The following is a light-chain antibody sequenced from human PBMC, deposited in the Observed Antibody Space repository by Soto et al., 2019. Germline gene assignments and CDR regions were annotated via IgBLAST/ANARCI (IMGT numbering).Light chain of an antibody. CDR2: GAS. J-gene: IGKJ1*01. V-gene: IGKV3-20*01. CDR1: QSVSSTY. CDR3: QQYGSSPRT. Sequence: EIGLTQSPGTLSLSPGERATLSRRASQSVSSTYLAWYQQKPGQAPRVLIYGASSRATGIPDRFSGSGSGTDFTLTISRLEPEDFAVYYCQQYGSSPRTFGQGTKVEIK.